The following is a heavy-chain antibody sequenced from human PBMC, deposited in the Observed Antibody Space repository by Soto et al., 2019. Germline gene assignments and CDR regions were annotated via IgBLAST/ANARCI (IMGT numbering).Heavy chain of an antibody. J-gene: IGHJ4*02. V-gene: IGHV1-18*04. Sequence: QVHLEQSRGEVKKPGASVRVSCKTSGYNFTNYAITWVRQAPGQGLQWMGWISIHSGYTYYTQSLRGRLTMTNDTSATTAYMDLRGLTSDDTAVYFCGRYDTILGTNEVDNWGQATPVTAS. CDR1: GYNFTNYA. CDR3: GRYDTILGTNEVDN. D-gene: IGHD3-3*01. CDR2: ISIHSGYT.